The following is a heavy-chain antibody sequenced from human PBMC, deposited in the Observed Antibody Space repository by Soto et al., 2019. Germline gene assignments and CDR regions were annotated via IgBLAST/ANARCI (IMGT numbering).Heavy chain of an antibody. CDR3: ARNVVWSTSRQDYWYFEL. J-gene: IGHJ2*01. D-gene: IGHD2-21*01. V-gene: IGHV3-23*01. Sequence: EVPLLESGLDSVQPGGSVRLSCAGSGFTFINYAMNWVRQAPGKGLELVSTISGGGDATFFADSVRGRFTFSRDNSKNAVSRQINSLGVDDSAVYYCARNVVWSTSRQDYWYFELWGRGTLVTGPS. CDR1: GFTFINYA. CDR2: ISGGGDAT.